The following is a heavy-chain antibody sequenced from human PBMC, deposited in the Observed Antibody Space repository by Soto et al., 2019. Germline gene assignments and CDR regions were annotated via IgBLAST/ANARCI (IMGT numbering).Heavy chain of an antibody. CDR2: ISSSSTI. CDR1: GFTFSSYS. V-gene: IGHV3-48*02. D-gene: IGHD3-3*01. Sequence: GGSLRLSCAASGFTFSSYSMNWVRQAPGKGLEWVSYISSSSTIYYADSVKGRFTISRDNAKNSLYLQMNSLRDDDTAVYYCARERVFGVVIPYDMGVWGQGTTVTVSS. CDR3: ARERVFGVVIPYDMGV. J-gene: IGHJ6*02.